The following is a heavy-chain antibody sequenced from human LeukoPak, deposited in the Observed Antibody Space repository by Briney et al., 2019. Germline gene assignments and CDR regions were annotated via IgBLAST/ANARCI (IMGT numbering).Heavy chain of an antibody. CDR1: GFTFSSYW. CDR2: IKQDGSEK. V-gene: IGHV3-7*04. D-gene: IGHD3-22*01. J-gene: IGHJ4*02. Sequence: GGSLRLSCAASGFTFSSYWMSWVRQAPGKGLEWVANIKQDGSEKYYVDSVKGRFTISRDNAKNSLYLQMNSLRAEDTAVYYCARYYYDSSGYYGPLNLWGQGTLVTVSS. CDR3: ARYYYDSSGYYGPLNL.